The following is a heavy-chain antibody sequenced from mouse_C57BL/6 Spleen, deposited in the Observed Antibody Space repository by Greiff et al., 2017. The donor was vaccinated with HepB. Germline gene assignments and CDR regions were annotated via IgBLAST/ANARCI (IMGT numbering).Heavy chain of an antibody. CDR1: GYTFTSYW. D-gene: IGHD1-1*01. J-gene: IGHJ3*01. CDR3: AREGKITTVEAY. Sequence: QVQLQQPGAELVRPGTSVKLSYKASGYTFTSYWMHWVKQRPGQGLEWIGVIDPSDSYTNYNQKFKGKATLTVDTSSSTAYMQLSSLTSEDSAVYYCAREGKITTVEAYWGQGTLVTVSA. V-gene: IGHV1-59*01. CDR2: IDPSDSYT.